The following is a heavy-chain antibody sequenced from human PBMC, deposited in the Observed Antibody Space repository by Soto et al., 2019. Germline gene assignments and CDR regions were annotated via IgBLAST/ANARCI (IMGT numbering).Heavy chain of an antibody. J-gene: IGHJ6*03. V-gene: IGHV3-23*01. CDR3: AKLHDYGDYGYYYYMDV. D-gene: IGHD4-17*01. CDR1: GFTFSSYA. CDR2: ISGSGGST. Sequence: PGGSLRLSCAASGFTFSSYAMSWVRQAPGKGLEWVSAISGSGGSTYYADSVKGRFTISRDNSKNTLYLQMNSLRAEDTAVYYCAKLHDYGDYGYYYYMDVWGKGTTVTVSS.